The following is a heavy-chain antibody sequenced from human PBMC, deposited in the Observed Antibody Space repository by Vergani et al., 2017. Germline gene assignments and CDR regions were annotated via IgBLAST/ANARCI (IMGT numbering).Heavy chain of an antibody. CDR3: AKEEGYSGSYYVDY. CDR1: GFTFSSYA. CDR2: ISGSGGST. Sequence: EVQLLESGGGLVQPGGSLRLSCAASGFTFSSYAMSWVRQAPGRGLGWVSAISGSGGSTYYADSVKGRFTISRDNSKNTLYLQMNSLSAEETAVYYCAKEEGYSGSYYVDYWGQGTLVTVSS. J-gene: IGHJ4*02. D-gene: IGHD1-26*01. V-gene: IGHV3-23*01.